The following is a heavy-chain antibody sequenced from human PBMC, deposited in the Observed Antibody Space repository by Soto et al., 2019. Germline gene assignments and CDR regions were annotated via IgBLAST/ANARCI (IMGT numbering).Heavy chain of an antibody. V-gene: IGHV4-31*03. CDR2: IYYSGST. CDR3: ARTDSSGYDFDY. Sequence: SETLSLTCTVSGGSMSRCGYYCSWIRQHPGKGLEWIGYIYYSGSTYYNPSLKSRVTISVDTSKNQFSLKLSSVTAADTAVYYCARTDSSGYDFDYWGQGTLVTVSS. D-gene: IGHD3-22*01. CDR1: GGSMSRCGYY. J-gene: IGHJ4*02.